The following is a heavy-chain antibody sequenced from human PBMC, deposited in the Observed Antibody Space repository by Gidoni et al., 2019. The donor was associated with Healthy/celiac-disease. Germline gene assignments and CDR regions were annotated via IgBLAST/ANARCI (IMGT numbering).Heavy chain of an antibody. Sequence: QVQLVQSGAEVKKPGASVKVSCKASGYTFTSYYMHWVRQAPGQGLEWMGIINPSGGSTSYAQKFQGRVTMTRDTSTSTVYMELSSLRSEDTAVYYCAKSSSGSYSTTVEYYGMDVWGQGTTVTVSS. CDR1: GYTFTSYY. D-gene: IGHD3-10*01. CDR2: INPSGGST. J-gene: IGHJ6*02. CDR3: AKSSSGSYSTTVEYYGMDV. V-gene: IGHV1-46*01.